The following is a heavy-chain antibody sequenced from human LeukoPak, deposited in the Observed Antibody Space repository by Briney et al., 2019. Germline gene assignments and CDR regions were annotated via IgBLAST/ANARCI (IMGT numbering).Heavy chain of an antibody. J-gene: IGHJ4*02. Sequence: GGSLTLSCAAFGFTFRTYWMHWVRPVPAKGLVWVSHIKSDGSGTEYAGSVKGRFTISRDNAKNTLFMQMNSLRAEDTAVYYCTSGAFYIDYWGQGTLVTVSS. V-gene: IGHV3-74*03. CDR1: GFTFRTYW. D-gene: IGHD4/OR15-4a*01. CDR3: TSGAFYIDY. CDR2: IKSDGSGT.